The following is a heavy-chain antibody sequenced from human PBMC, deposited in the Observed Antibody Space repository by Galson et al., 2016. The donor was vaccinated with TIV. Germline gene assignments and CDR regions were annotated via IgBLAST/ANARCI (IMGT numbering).Heavy chain of an antibody. CDR1: GLSVKINY. CDR3: ARDRVVDATYYYYYYGMDV. Sequence: SLRLSCAASGLSVKINYMTWVRQAPGKGLEWVSLISDGGKTYYPDSVKGRVTISRDNSKNTLYLQMNSLRLEDTAVDYCARDRVVDATYYYYYYGMDVWGQGTAVTVSS. CDR2: ISDGGKT. J-gene: IGHJ6*02. V-gene: IGHV3-66*02. D-gene: IGHD2-15*01.